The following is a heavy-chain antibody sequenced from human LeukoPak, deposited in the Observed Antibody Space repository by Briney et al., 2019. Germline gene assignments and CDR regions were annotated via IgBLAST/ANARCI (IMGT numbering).Heavy chain of an antibody. V-gene: IGHV1-69*13. Sequence: SVKVSCKASGGTFSSYAISWVRQAPGQGLEWMGGIIPIFGTANYAQKFQGRVTITADESTSTAYMELSSLRSEDTAVYYCVRTLSGGDHCSSTSCYGGNWFDPWGQGTLVTVSS. D-gene: IGHD2-2*01. J-gene: IGHJ5*02. CDR2: IIPIFGTA. CDR1: GGTFSSYA. CDR3: VRTLSGGDHCSSTSCYGGNWFDP.